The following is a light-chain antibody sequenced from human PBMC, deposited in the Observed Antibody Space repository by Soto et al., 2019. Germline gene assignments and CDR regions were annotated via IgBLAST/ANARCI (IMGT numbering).Light chain of an antibody. Sequence: EIVMTQFPATLSVSPGERAALSCRASQSVSSSFAWYQQKPGQAPRLLIYGASTRATGVPARFSGSGSGTESTLTISSLQSEDFAVYYCQQYNKWPYTFGQGTRLEIK. CDR3: QQYNKWPYT. V-gene: IGKV3-15*01. CDR1: QSVSSS. CDR2: GAS. J-gene: IGKJ5*01.